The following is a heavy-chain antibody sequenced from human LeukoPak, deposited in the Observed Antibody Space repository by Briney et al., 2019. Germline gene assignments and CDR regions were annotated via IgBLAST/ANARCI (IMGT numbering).Heavy chain of an antibody. V-gene: IGHV3-23*01. CDR2: ISGRGGST. D-gene: IGHD3-16*01. J-gene: IGHJ3*02. CDR3: ARDYYYDRKGAFDI. Sequence: GGSLRLSCAASGFTFSSYAMNWVRQAPGKGLEWVSNISGRGGSTYYADSVKGRFTISRDNSKNTLYLQMNSLRAEDTAVYYCARDYYYDRKGAFDIWGQGTMVTVSS. CDR1: GFTFSSYA.